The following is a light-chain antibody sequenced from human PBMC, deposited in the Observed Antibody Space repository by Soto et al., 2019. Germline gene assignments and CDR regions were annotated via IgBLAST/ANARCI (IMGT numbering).Light chain of an antibody. V-gene: IGKV3-15*01. Sequence: EILMTQSPATLSVSPGERATLSCRASQSLSRNLAWYQQKPGQAPRLLIYGASTRASGIPARFSGSGSGTEFTLTFSSLQSEDFALYFCQHYNDWPPAFCFGAGAKVYL. J-gene: IGKJ3*01. CDR1: QSLSRN. CDR3: QHYNDWPPAFC. CDR2: GAS.